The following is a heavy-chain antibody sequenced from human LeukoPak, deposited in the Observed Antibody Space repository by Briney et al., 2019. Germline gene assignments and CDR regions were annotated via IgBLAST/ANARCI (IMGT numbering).Heavy chain of an antibody. D-gene: IGHD2-21*01. CDR1: GYSISSDYY. Sequence: SETLSLTCIVSGYSISSDYYWGWIRQPPGKGLEWIGIIHHSGSTNSNPSLKTRVTISVDTSKNQFSLKLTSVTAADTAVYYCARLLGTHINYFDPWGQGTLVTVSS. CDR3: ARLLGTHINYFDP. V-gene: IGHV4-38-2*02. J-gene: IGHJ5*02. CDR2: IHHSGST.